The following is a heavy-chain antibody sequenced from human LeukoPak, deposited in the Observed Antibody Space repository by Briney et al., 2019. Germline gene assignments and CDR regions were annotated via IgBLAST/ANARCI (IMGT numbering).Heavy chain of an antibody. Sequence: EPSETLSLTCTVSGGSISSYYWSWIRQPPGKGLEWIGYIYYSGSTNYNPSLKSRVTISVDTSKNQFSLKLSSVTAADTAVYYCARVSAFYYYGMDVWGQGTTVTVSS. J-gene: IGHJ6*02. CDR2: IYYSGST. CDR3: ARVSAFYYYGMDV. CDR1: GGSISSYY. D-gene: IGHD3-16*01. V-gene: IGHV4-59*08.